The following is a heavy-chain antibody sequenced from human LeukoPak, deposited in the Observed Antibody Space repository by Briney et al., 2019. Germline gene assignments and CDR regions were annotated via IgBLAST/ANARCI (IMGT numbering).Heavy chain of an antibody. CDR3: AHRRGGYFDY. CDR2: IYGKDEI. J-gene: IGHJ4*02. D-gene: IGHD3-16*01. V-gene: IGHV2-5*01. Sequence: SGPTLVKPTQTLTLTCTFSGFSLSTCAVAVGWIRQPPGKALEWLALIYGKDEIHYTPSLKSRLTITKDTSKDQVVLRMTNMDPVDTATYYCAHRRGGYFDYWGQGTLVTASS. CDR1: GFSLSTCAVA.